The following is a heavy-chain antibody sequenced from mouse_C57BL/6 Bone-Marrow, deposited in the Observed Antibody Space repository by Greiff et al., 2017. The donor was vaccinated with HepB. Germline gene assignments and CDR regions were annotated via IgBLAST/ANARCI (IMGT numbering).Heavy chain of an antibody. J-gene: IGHJ1*03. CDR3: TTPSHYYGSSHWYFDV. CDR1: GFNIKDDY. D-gene: IGHD1-1*01. Sequence: EVKLEESGAELVRPGASVKLSCTASGFNIKDDYMHWVKQRPEQGLEWIGWIDPENGDTEYASKFQGKATITADTSSNTAYLQLSSLTSEDTAVYYCTTPSHYYGSSHWYFDVWGTGTTVTVSS. V-gene: IGHV14-4*01. CDR2: IDPENGDT.